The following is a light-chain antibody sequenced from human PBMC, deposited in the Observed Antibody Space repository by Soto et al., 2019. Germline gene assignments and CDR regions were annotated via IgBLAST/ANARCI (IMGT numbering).Light chain of an antibody. V-gene: IGKV3-20*01. CDR2: GAS. J-gene: IGKJ4*01. CDR3: QPYNNWPLT. CDR1: QSVSSTY. Sequence: EIVFTQSPGTLSLSPGERATLSCRASQSVSSTYLVWYQQKPGQAPRLLIYGASTRATGIPERFSGSRSGAEFTLTINSLQPEDFAVYYCQPYNNWPLTFGGGTKVDI.